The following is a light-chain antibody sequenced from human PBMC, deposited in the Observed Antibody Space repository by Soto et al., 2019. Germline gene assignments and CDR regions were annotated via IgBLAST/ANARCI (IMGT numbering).Light chain of an antibody. CDR3: QQRSNWPDCT. CDR2: DAS. CDR1: QSVSSY. J-gene: IGKJ3*01. V-gene: IGKV3-11*01. Sequence: EIVLTQSPATLSLSPGERATLSCRASQSVSSYLAWYQQKPGQAPRLLIYDASNSATGIPARFSGSGSGTDFALTISSLEPEDFAVYYCQQRSNWPDCTFGPGTKVDIK.